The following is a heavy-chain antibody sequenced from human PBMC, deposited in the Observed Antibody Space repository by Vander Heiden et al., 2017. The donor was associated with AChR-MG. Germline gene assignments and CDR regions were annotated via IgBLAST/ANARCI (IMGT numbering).Heavy chain of an antibody. CDR2: IKQDGSEK. CDR1: GFTFSGDW. D-gene: IGHD3-22*01. V-gene: IGHV3-7*03. CDR3: AREEPSRGYPDAFDI. J-gene: IGHJ3*02. Sequence: EVQLVESGEGFVQPGGSLSLSCAASGFTFSGDWMSWVRQAPGKGLEWVANIKQDGSEKYYVDSVKGRFTISRDNAKNSLYLQMNGLRAEDTAVYYCAREEPSRGYPDAFDIWGQGTMVTVFS.